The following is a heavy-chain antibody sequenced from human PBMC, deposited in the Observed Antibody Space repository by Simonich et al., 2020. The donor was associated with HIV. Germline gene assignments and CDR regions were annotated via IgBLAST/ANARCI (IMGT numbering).Heavy chain of an antibody. CDR3: ATDSAYYYDSRDFYGGYFQH. V-gene: IGHV1-24*01. J-gene: IGHJ1*01. Sequence: QVQLVQSGAEVKKPGASVKVSCKVSGYTLTDFSLHWVQQARGKGLGLMGKFDPEEGETIYSPEFQGRVTMTEDTSTDTAYMELSSLRSEDTAVYYCATDSAYYYDSRDFYGGYFQHCGQGTLVTVSS. CDR2: FDPEEGET. D-gene: IGHD3-22*01. CDR1: GYTLTDFS.